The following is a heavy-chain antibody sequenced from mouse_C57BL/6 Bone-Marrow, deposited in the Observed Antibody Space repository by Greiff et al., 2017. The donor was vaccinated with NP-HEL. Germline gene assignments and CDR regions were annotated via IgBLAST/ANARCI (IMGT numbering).Heavy chain of an antibody. CDR3: ARGYVYYAMDY. Sequence: ELSCKASGYTFTSYGISWVKQRTGQGLEWIGEIYPRSGNTYYNEKFKGKATLTADKSSSTAYMELRSLTSEDSAVYFCARGYVYYAMDYWGQGTSVTVSS. V-gene: IGHV1-81*01. J-gene: IGHJ4*01. CDR2: IYPRSGNT. CDR1: GYTFTSYG. D-gene: IGHD2-2*01.